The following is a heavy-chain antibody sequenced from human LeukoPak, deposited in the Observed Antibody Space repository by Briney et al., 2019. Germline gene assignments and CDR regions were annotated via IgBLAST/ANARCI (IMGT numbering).Heavy chain of an antibody. CDR3: ARDIVATRGHFDY. CDR1: GYTFTGYF. D-gene: IGHD5-12*01. V-gene: IGHV1-2*02. J-gene: IGHJ4*02. CDR2: INPKSGGT. Sequence: ASVKVSCKASGYTFTGYFIHWVRQAPGQGLEWMGWINPKSGGTNYQQKFQDRVTMTRDTSITTAYMEMSRLRSDDTAVYYCARDIVATRGHFDYWGQGTLVTVSS.